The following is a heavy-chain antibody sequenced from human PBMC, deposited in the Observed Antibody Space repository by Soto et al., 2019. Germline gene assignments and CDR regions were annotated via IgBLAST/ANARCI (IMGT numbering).Heavy chain of an antibody. CDR1: GFTFTNYA. J-gene: IGHJ6*01. D-gene: IGHD1-26*01. CDR3: AYFTALNYYYGMDV. V-gene: IGHV3-23*01. CDR2: INGSGSST. Sequence: EVQLLESGGSLVQPGGSLRLSCAASGFTFTNYAMSWVRQAPGKGLEWVSAINGSGSSTYYADSVKGRFTISRDNSENTLFLQMNSLRAEDTAVYYCAYFTALNYYYGMDVW.